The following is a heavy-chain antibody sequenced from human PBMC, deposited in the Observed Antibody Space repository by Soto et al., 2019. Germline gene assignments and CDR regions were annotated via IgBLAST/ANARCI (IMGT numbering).Heavy chain of an antibody. CDR3: ARDSPLGTYYDFWSGYYNSRYFDY. V-gene: IGHV1-18*01. D-gene: IGHD3-3*01. J-gene: IGHJ4*02. Sequence: ASVKVSCKASGYTFTSYGISWVRQAPGQGLEWMGWISAYNGNTNYAQKLQGRVTMTTDTSTSTAYMEQRSLRSDDTAVYYCARDSPLGTYYDFWSGYYNSRYFDYWGQGTLVTVSS. CDR1: GYTFTSYG. CDR2: ISAYNGNT.